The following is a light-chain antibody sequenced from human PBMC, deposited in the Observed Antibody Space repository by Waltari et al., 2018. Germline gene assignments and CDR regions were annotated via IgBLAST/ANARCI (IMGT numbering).Light chain of an antibody. CDR1: QDISNY. J-gene: IGKJ3*01. CDR2: DAS. CDR3: QRYDNLPVFA. Sequence: DIQMTQSTSSLSASVGDSVTITCQASQDISNYLNWYQQKPGKAPNLLIHDASKLETGVPSRFSGSQSGTHFTLIISSLQPEDVATYYCQRYDNLPVFAFGPGTKVDIK. V-gene: IGKV1-33*01.